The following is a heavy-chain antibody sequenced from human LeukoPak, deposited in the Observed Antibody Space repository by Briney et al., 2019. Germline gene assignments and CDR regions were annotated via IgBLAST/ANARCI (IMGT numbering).Heavy chain of an antibody. CDR2: IYYSGST. J-gene: IGHJ4*02. Sequence: SETLSLTCTVSGGSISSSSYYWGWIRQPPGKGLEWIGSIYYSGSTYYNPSLKSRVTISVDTSQNQFSLKLSSVTAADTAVYYCARMHDGGSGSYYIFDYWGQGTLVTVSS. CDR3: ARMHDGGSGSYYIFDY. V-gene: IGHV4-39*07. D-gene: IGHD3-10*01. CDR1: GGSISSSSYY.